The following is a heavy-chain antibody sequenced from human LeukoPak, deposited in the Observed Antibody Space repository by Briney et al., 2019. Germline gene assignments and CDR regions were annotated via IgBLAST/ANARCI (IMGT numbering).Heavy chain of an antibody. CDR2: ISAYNRRT. V-gene: IGHV1-18*01. D-gene: IGHD1-26*01. J-gene: IGHJ4*02. Sequence: ASVNVSCKASGYSLLNYGFSWVRQAPGQGLEWMGWISAYNRRTSYAQKFQGRLTVTIETSTSTAYMEVRGLRSDDTAVYYCTSPRSGTYEFDYWGQGILVTVSS. CDR3: TSPRSGTYEFDY. CDR1: GYSLLNYG.